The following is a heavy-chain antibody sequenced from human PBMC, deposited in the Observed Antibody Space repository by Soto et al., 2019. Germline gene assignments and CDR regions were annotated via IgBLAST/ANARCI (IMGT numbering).Heavy chain of an antibody. CDR2: MNPNSGNT. V-gene: IGHV1-8*01. CDR1: GYTFTIYD. CDR3: ERVRVLFFAAQINTFDN. D-gene: IGHD6-13*01. Sequence: ASVKVSCKGSGYTFTIYDISWVRQATGQGLEWMGWMNPNSGNTGYAQKFQGRVTMTRNTSISTAYMVLSSLRSEDTAVYYCERVRVLFFAAQINTFDNWGQGTRVTVSS. J-gene: IGHJ4*02.